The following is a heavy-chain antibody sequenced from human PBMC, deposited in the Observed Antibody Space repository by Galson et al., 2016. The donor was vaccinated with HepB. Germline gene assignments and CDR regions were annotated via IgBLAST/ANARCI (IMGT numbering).Heavy chain of an antibody. D-gene: IGHD1-1*01. CDR2: ISTRRTT. J-gene: IGHJ4*02. CDR3: AKERLVRRNFDH. V-gene: IGHV3-23*01. Sequence: SLRLSCAASGFVFSNFGLSWVRQAPGKGLEWVASISTRRTTYYSVSVRGRFPISRDNSNNTLYLQMNGLRAEDTAVYYFAKERLVRRNFDHWGQGTLLTVSS. CDR1: GFVFSNFG.